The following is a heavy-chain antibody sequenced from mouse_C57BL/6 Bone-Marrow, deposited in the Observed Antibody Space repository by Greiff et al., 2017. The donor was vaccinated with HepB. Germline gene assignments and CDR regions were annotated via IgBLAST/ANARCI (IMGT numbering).Heavy chain of an antibody. CDR1: GYTFTTYP. V-gene: IGHV1-47*01. CDR2: FHPYNDDT. Sequence: QVQLKESGAELVKPGASVKLSCKASGYTFTTYPIEWMKQNHGKSLEWIGNFHPYNDDTKYNEKFKGKATLTVEKSSSTAYLELSRLTSDDSAVYYCATYGSSKWYAMDYWGKGTSVTVSS. D-gene: IGHD1-1*01. CDR3: ATYGSSKWYAMDY. J-gene: IGHJ4*01.